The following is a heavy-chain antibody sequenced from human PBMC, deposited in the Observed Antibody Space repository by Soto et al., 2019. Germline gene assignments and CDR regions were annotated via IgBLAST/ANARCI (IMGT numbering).Heavy chain of an antibody. V-gene: IGHV1-18*01. D-gene: IGHD5-18*01. CDR2: ISAYNGNT. Sequence: ASVKVSCKASGYTFTSYGISWVRQAPGQGLEWMGWISAYNGNTNYAQKLQGRVTMTTDTSTRTAYMELRSLRSDDTAVYYCARESRGYSYGAGVIDYWGQGTLVTVSS. CDR3: ARESRGYSYGAGVIDY. CDR1: GYTFTSYG. J-gene: IGHJ4*02.